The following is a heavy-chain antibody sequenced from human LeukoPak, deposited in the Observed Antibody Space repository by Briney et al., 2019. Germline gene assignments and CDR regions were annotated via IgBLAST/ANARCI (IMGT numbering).Heavy chain of an antibody. CDR1: GFTFSSYA. V-gene: IGHV3-23*01. CDR2: ITSSGAGT. CDR3: ARDKVTRKLGIDY. J-gene: IGHJ4*02. Sequence: GGSLRLSCAASGFTFSSYAMSWVRQAPGKGLDWVSAITSSGAGTYYADSVKGRFTISRDNSKNTLYLQMNGLRAEDTAVYYCARDKVTRKLGIDYWGQGTLVTVSS. D-gene: IGHD7-27*01.